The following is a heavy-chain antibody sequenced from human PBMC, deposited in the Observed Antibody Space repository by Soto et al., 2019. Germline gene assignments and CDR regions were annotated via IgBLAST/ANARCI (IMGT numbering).Heavy chain of an antibody. V-gene: IGHV1-18*01. Sequence: QIQMVQSGAEVKQPGASVKISCKTSGYTFSSYSINWVRQAPGQGLEWMAWTSTTSGNTHYAERVQVRVTVTLDKSARTAFMEMWGLTSDDTAVYFCARENGYYDFGGQGTLVTVPS. D-gene: IGHD2-8*01. CDR1: GYTFSSYS. J-gene: IGHJ4*02. CDR3: ARENGYYDF. CDR2: TSTTSGNT.